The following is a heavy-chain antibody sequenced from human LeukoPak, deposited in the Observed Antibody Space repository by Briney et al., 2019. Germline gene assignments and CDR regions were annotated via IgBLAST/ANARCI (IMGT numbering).Heavy chain of an antibody. CDR3: ARVRNWNYVRYYYYGMDV. CDR1: GFTFSSYA. V-gene: IGHV3-30-3*01. Sequence: PGRSLRLSCAASGFTFSSYAMHWVRQAPGKGLEWVAVISYDGSSKYYADSVKGRFTISRDNSKNTLYLQMNSLRAEDTAVYYCARVRNWNYVRYYYYGMDVWGQGTTVTVSS. J-gene: IGHJ6*02. D-gene: IGHD1-7*01. CDR2: ISYDGSSK.